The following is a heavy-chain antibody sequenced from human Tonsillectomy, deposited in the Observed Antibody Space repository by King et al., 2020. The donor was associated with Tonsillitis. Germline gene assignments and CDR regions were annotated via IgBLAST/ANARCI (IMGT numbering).Heavy chain of an antibody. CDR3: ASSRYDRYCTDGYYYTPLAFDL. D-gene: IGHD2-8*01. CDR1: GFTFSAYA. V-gene: IGHV3-30-3*01. Sequence: VQLVESGGGVVQPGRSLRLSCAASGFTFSAYAIQWVRQAPGKGLEWVAVISFDGNNEYYADSVKGRFTISRDNSKNILYLQLRSLRPEDTAVYYCASSRYDRYCTDGYYYTPLAFDLWGQGTLVTVSA. J-gene: IGHJ4*02. CDR2: ISFDGNNE.